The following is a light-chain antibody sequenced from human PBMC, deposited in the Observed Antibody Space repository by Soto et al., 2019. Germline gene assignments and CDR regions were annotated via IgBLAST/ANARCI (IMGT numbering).Light chain of an antibody. CDR2: GAS. J-gene: IGKJ1*01. Sequence: EIVLTQSPGTLSLSPGESATLSCRASQSVSSDYLAWYQQKPGQAPRLLIYGASSRTTGIPDRFSGSGSGTDFTLTINRLEPEDFAVYYCQQYGSSSSWPFGQGTKVDIK. CDR3: QQYGSSSSWP. CDR1: QSVSSDY. V-gene: IGKV3-20*01.